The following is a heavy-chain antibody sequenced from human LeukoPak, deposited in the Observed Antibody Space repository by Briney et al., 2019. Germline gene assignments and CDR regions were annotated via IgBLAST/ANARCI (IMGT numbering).Heavy chain of an antibody. CDR1: GGSFSGYY. CDR2: INHSGST. J-gene: IGHJ4*02. CDR3: ARGTVVAATPLDY. D-gene: IGHD2-15*01. Sequence: PSETLSLTCAVYGGSFSGYYWSWIRQSPGKGLEWIGEINHSGSTNYNPSLKSRVTMSVDTSKNQFSLKLSSVTAADTAVYYCARGTVVAATPLDYWGQGTLVTVSS. V-gene: IGHV4-34*01.